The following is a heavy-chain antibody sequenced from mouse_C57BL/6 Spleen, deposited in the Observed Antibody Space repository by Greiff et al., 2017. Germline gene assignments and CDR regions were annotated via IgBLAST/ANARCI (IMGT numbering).Heavy chain of an antibody. V-gene: IGHV5-4*01. CDR3: ARDGGYSNDPY. CDR2: ISDGGSYT. J-gene: IGHJ3*01. CDR1: GFTFSSYA. Sequence: EVQLVESGGGLVKPGGSLKLSCAASGFTFSSYAMSWVRQTPEKRLEWVATISDGGSYTYYPDNVKGRFTISRDNAKNNLYLQMSHLKSEDTAMYYCARDGGYSNDPYWGQGTLVTVSA. D-gene: IGHD2-12*01.